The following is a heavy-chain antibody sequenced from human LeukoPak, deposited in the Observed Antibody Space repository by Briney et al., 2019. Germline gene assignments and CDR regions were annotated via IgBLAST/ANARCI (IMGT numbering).Heavy chain of an antibody. Sequence: GRSLRPSCAASGFTFSSYGMHWVRQAPGKGLEWVAVISYDGSNKYYADSVKGRFTISRDNSKNTLYLQMNSLRAEDTAVYYCAKERGRNSFDYWGQGTLVTVSS. CDR3: AKERGRNSFDY. J-gene: IGHJ4*02. V-gene: IGHV3-30*18. CDR1: GFTFSSYG. CDR2: ISYDGSNK. D-gene: IGHD3-16*01.